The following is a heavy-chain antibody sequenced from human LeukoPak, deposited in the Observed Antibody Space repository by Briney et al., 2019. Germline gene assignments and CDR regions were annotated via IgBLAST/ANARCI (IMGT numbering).Heavy chain of an antibody. CDR1: GFRFSTYA. Sequence: GGSLRLSCAASGFRFSTYAMHWVRQAPGKGLEWVAVIWYDGSNQYYADSVKGRFTISRDNSKDTLYVQMNSLRAEDTAVYYCAKDGGYGSGSYYPDYWGQGTLVTVSS. CDR3: AKDGGYGSGSYYPDY. J-gene: IGHJ4*02. V-gene: IGHV3-33*06. CDR2: IWYDGSNQ. D-gene: IGHD3-10*01.